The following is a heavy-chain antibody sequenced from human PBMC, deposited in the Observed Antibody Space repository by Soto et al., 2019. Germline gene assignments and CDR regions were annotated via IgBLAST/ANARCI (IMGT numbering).Heavy chain of an antibody. CDR2: IWYDGSNK. CDR1: GFTFSSYG. Sequence: QVQLVESGGGVVQPGRSLRLSCAASGFTFSSYGMHWVRQAPGKGLEWVAVIWYDGSNKYYADSVKGRFTISRDNSKNTLYLQMNSLRAEDTAVYYCARDNSGSYYGSDYFDYWGQGTLVTVSS. J-gene: IGHJ4*02. D-gene: IGHD1-26*01. V-gene: IGHV3-33*01. CDR3: ARDNSGSYYGSDYFDY.